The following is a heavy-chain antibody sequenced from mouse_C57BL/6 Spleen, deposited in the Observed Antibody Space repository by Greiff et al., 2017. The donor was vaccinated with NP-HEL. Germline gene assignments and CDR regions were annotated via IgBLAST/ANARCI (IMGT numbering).Heavy chain of an antibody. CDR3: ARLDSSGYSYAMDY. CDR1: GFSLTSYG. Sequence: VMLVESGPGLVAPSQSLSITCTVSGFSLTSYGVHWVRQPPGKGLEWLVVIWSDGSTTYNSALKSRLSISKDNSKSKVFLKMNSLQTDDTAMYYCARLDSSGYSYAMDYWGQGTSVTVSS. D-gene: IGHD3-2*02. V-gene: IGHV2-6*03. J-gene: IGHJ4*01. CDR2: IWSDGST.